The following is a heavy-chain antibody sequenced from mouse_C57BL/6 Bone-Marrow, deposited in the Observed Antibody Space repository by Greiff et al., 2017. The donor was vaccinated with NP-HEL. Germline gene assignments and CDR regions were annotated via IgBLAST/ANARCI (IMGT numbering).Heavy chain of an antibody. D-gene: IGHD1-1*01. CDR1: GFSLSTFGMG. CDR2: IWWDDAR. J-gene: IGHJ4*01. CDR3: ARIQLLRFLYAMDY. Sequence: QVQLKESGPGILQPSQTLSLTCSFSGFSLSTFGMGVGWIRQPSGKGLEWLAHIWWDDARYYNPALKRRLTISKDTSKKHVFIKLANVDTADTATYDRARIQLLRFLYAMDYWGQGTSVTVSS. V-gene: IGHV8-8*01.